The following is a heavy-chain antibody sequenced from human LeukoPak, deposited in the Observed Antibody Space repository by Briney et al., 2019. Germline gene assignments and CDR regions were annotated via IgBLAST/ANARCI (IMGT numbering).Heavy chain of an antibody. V-gene: IGHV4-59*01. CDR2: IYYNGST. Sequence: PSETLSLTCSVSGMSGGTINSYYWSWIRQPPGQGLEWLGYIYYNGSTNYSPSLKSRVTMSIDTSKNEFSLKLTSVIAADTAVYFCAREANYYGSGSYFEGTFDYWGQGSLATVSS. D-gene: IGHD3-10*01. CDR1: GMSGGTINSYY. CDR3: AREANYYGSGSYFEGTFDY. J-gene: IGHJ4*02.